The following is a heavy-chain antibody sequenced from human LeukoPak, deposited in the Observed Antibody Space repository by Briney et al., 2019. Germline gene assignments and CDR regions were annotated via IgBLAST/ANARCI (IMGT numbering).Heavy chain of an antibody. V-gene: IGHV1-8*03. CDR3: ARAKKQLERRKPPGYYYYMDV. D-gene: IGHD1-1*01. Sequence: ASVKVSCKASGYTFTSYDINWVRQATGQGLEWMGWMNPNSGNTGYAQKFQGRVTITRNNSISTAYMELSSLRSEDTAVYYCARAKKQLERRKPPGYYYYMDVWGKGTTVTVSS. CDR2: MNPNSGNT. J-gene: IGHJ6*03. CDR1: GYTFTSYD.